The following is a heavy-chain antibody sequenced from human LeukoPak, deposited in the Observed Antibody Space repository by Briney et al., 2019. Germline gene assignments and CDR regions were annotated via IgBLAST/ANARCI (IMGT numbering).Heavy chain of an antibody. CDR2: ISAYNGNT. V-gene: IGHV1-18*01. J-gene: IGHJ5*02. Sequence: GASVKVSCKASGYRFTSYGITWVRQAPGQRLERMGWISAYNGNTNYAQKVQGRVTLTTDTSTSTAYMELRSLRSDDTAVYYCAREGYCSGGICYSTMNWFDPWGQGTLVTVSS. D-gene: IGHD2-15*01. CDR3: AREGYCSGGICYSTMNWFDP. CDR1: GYRFTSYG.